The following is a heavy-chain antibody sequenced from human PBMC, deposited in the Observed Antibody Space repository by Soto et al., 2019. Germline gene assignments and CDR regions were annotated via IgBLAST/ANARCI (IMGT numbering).Heavy chain of an antibody. CDR2: IYHSGST. Sequence: PSETLSLTCTVSGGSISSYYSSWIRQPPGKGLEWIGYIYHSGSTYYNPSLKSRVTISVDRSKNQFSLKLSSVTAADTAVYYCARGPPLGFWGQGTLVTVSS. V-gene: IGHV4-59*12. CDR1: GGSISSYY. CDR3: ARGPPLGF. J-gene: IGHJ4*02.